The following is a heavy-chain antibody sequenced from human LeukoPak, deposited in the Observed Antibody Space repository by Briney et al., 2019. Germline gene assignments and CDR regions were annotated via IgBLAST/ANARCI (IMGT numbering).Heavy chain of an antibody. CDR1: GYSISSGYY. Sequence: SETLSLTCAVSGYSISSGYYWGWIRQPPGKGPEWIGSIYHSGSTYYNPSLKSRVTISVDTSKNQFSLKLSSVTAADTAVYYCARVRFLEWSPQYYFDYWGQGTLVTVSS. D-gene: IGHD3-3*01. CDR2: IYHSGST. CDR3: ARVRFLEWSPQYYFDY. V-gene: IGHV4-38-2*01. J-gene: IGHJ4*02.